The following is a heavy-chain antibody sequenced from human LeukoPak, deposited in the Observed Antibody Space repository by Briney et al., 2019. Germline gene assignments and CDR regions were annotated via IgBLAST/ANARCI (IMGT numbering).Heavy chain of an antibody. J-gene: IGHJ4*02. CDR2: INAGNGNT. V-gene: IGHV1-3*01. Sequence: ASVKVSCKASGYTFTSYAMHWVRQAPGRRLEWMGWINAGNGNTKYSQKFQGRVTITRDTSASTAYMELSSLRSEDTAVYYCARAPRLRYFDWWGQGTLVTVSS. CDR1: GYTFTSYA. CDR3: ARAPRLRYFDW. D-gene: IGHD3-9*01.